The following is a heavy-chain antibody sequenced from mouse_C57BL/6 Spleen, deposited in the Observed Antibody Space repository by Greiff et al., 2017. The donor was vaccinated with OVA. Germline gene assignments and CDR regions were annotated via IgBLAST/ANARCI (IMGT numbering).Heavy chain of an antibody. J-gene: IGHJ1*03. CDR1: GFTFSSYA. CDR3: ARHYGGSPSCFDV. D-gene: IGHD1-1*01. CDR2: ISDGGSYT. Sequence: EVQLVEPGGGLVKPGGSLKLSCAASGFTFSSYAMSWVRQTPEKRLEWVATISDGGSYTYYPDNVKGRFTISRDNAKNNLYLQMSHLKSEDTAMYYCARHYGGSPSCFDVWGTGTTVTVSA. V-gene: IGHV5-4*01.